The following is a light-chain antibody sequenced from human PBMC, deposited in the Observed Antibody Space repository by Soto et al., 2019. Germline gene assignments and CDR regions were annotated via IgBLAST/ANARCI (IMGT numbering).Light chain of an antibody. J-gene: IGKJ1*01. CDR2: DAS. V-gene: IGKV3-11*01. CDR3: QQRSKWPPS. CDR1: QSVSSY. Sequence: EIVFTQSPSTLSLSPGERATLSCRASQSVSSYLAWYQQKPGQAPRLLIYDASNRATGIPARFSGSGSGTDFTLTISSLEPEDFAVYFCQQRSKWPPSFGQGTKVDIK.